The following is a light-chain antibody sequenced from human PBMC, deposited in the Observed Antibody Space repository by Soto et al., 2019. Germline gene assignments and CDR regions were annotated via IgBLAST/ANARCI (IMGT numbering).Light chain of an antibody. CDR2: DVA. Sequence: QSALTQPRLVSGSPGQSVTISCTGTRRGVGGFDYVSWYQQHPGKVPTLIIYDVAQRPSGVPERFSGFKSRNTASLTISGLDPGDETDYYCCSYAGIHTYAFGTGTKLTVL. CDR3: CSYAGIHTYA. CDR1: RRGVGGFDY. J-gene: IGLJ1*01. V-gene: IGLV2-11*01.